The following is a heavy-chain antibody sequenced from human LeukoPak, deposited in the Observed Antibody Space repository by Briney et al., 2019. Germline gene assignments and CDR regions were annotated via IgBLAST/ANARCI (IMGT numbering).Heavy chain of an antibody. CDR3: ARGMATTESFDI. Sequence: NPGGSLRLSCAASGFTFSDYYMSWIRQAPGKGLECVSYISGRSIYTNYADPVKGRFTISRDNAKNSLYLQMNSLRAEDTAVYYCARGMATTESFDIWGQGTMVTVSS. V-gene: IGHV3-11*05. J-gene: IGHJ3*02. CDR1: GFTFSDYY. CDR2: ISGRSIYT. D-gene: IGHD1-7*01.